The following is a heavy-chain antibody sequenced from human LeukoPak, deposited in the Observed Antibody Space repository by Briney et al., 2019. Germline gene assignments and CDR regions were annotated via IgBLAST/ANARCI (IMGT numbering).Heavy chain of an antibody. J-gene: IGHJ4*02. CDR1: GYTFTSYG. Sequence: ASVKVSCKASGYTFTSYGISWVRQAPGQGLEWMGWISAYNGNTNYAQKLQGRVTMTTDTSTSTAYMELRSLRSDDTAVYYCACSSDYYDSSGYYLGNYWGQGTLVTVSS. CDR3: ACSSDYYDSSGYYLGNY. V-gene: IGHV1-18*01. D-gene: IGHD3-22*01. CDR2: ISAYNGNT.